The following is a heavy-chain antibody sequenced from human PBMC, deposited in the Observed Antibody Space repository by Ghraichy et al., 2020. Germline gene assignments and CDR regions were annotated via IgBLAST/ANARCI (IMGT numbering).Heavy chain of an antibody. CDR1: GFTFSSYA. D-gene: IGHD3-10*01. Sequence: GGSLRLSCAASGFTFSSYAMSWVRQAPGKGLEWVSAISGSGGSTYYADSVKGRFTISRDNSKNTLYLQMNSLRAEDTAVYYCAKDLDLYGSGSYSPRHDAFDIWGQGTMVTVSS. CDR2: ISGSGGST. J-gene: IGHJ3*02. V-gene: IGHV3-23*01. CDR3: AKDLDLYGSGSYSPRHDAFDI.